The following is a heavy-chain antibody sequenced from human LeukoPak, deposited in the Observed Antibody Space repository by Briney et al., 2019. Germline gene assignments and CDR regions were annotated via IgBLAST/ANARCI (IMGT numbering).Heavy chain of an antibody. CDR1: GYTFTGYY. Sequence: ASVKVSCKASGYTFTGYYMHWVRQAPGQGLEWVGWINPNSGGTNYAQKFQGWVTMTRDSSISTAYMELSRLRSDDTAVYYCARGREIEVVVTAPASMDVWGQGTTVTVSS. D-gene: IGHD2-15*01. CDR2: INPNSGGT. V-gene: IGHV1-2*04. J-gene: IGHJ6*02. CDR3: ARGREIEVVVTAPASMDV.